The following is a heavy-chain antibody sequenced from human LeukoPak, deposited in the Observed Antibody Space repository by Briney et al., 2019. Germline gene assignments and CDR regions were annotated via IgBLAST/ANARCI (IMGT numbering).Heavy chain of an antibody. D-gene: IGHD6-19*01. CDR1: GGSISSGSYY. CDR2: IYTSGST. CDR3: ARAWYSSGWTPGAFDI. V-gene: IGHV4-61*02. Sequence: SQTLSLTCTVSGGSISSGSYYWSWIRQPAGKGLEWIGRIYTSGSTNCNPSLKSRVTISVDTSKNQFSLKLSSVTAADTAVYYCARAWYSSGWTPGAFDIWGQGTMVTVSS. J-gene: IGHJ3*02.